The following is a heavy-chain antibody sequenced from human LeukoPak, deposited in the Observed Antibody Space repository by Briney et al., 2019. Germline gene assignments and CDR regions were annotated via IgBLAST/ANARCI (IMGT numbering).Heavy chain of an antibody. CDR1: GGSFTGYY. V-gene: IGHV4-34*01. D-gene: IGHD6-6*01. J-gene: IGHJ4*02. Sequence: SETLSFTCAVYGGSFTGYYWSWIRQPPGKGLEWIGEINHSGSTNYNPSRKSRVTISVDTYKTQFSLKLSSVTAADTVVYYCARKRRRSSSLWFDYWGQGTLVSVSS. CDR2: INHSGST. CDR3: ARKRRRSSSLWFDY.